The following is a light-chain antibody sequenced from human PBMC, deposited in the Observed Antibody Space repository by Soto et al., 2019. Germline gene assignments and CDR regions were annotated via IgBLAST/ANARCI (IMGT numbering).Light chain of an antibody. CDR3: QQFFDGWT. CDR1: QSINNR. V-gene: IGKV1-5*01. J-gene: IGKJ1*01. CDR2: DAS. Sequence: IQMTQSPSTLSASIGDRVTITCRASQSINNRLAWYQQMPGKAPNLLIYDASSLESGVPSRFRGRGSETEFSLTISGLQPDDFATYYCQQFFDGWTFGQGTKVEIK.